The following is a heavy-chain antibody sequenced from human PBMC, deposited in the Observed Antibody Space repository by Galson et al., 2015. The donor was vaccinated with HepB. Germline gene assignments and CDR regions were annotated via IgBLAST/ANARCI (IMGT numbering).Heavy chain of an antibody. CDR3: AKVGNGAWNPLRQYLDY. V-gene: IGHV3-30*18. CDR2: ISYDGNNK. D-gene: IGHD1-1*01. J-gene: IGHJ4*02. Sequence: SLRLSCAASGFTFNYYGMHWVRQAPGKGLEWVAVISYDGNNKYYADSVKGRFTISRDNFKNTLYLQMNSLRGEDTAIYYCAKVGNGAWNPLRQYLDYWGQGTLVTVSS. CDR1: GFTFNYYG.